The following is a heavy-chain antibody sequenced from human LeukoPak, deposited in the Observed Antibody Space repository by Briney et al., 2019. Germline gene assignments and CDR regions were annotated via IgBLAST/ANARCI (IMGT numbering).Heavy chain of an antibody. CDR3: VKARMPHCGTDCLES. D-gene: IGHD2-21*02. CDR2: IRGSGGGT. J-gene: IGHJ4*02. Sequence: WGALRLSCAASGFTLSNYGMSWVRQAPGEGLEWGSVIRGSGGGTYYADSVKGRFTISRDNSKNTVYLQMNSLRAEDTAVYYCVKARMPHCGTDCLESWGQGTLVTVSS. V-gene: IGHV3-23*01. CDR1: GFTLSNYG.